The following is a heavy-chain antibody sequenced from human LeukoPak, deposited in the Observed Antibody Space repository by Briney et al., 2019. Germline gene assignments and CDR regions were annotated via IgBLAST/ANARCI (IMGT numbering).Heavy chain of an antibody. V-gene: IGHV3-30*04. D-gene: IGHD3-10*01. CDR1: GFTFSSYA. Sequence: GGSLRLSCAASGFTFSSYAMHWVRQAPGKGLEWEAVISYDGSNKYYADSVKGRFTISRDNSKNTLYLQMNSLRAEDTAVYYCARDLWFGELLRYYYYGMDVWGKGTTVTVSS. J-gene: IGHJ6*04. CDR3: ARDLWFGELLRYYYYGMDV. CDR2: ISYDGSNK.